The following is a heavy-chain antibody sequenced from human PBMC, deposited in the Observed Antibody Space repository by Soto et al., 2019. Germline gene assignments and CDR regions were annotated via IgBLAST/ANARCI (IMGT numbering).Heavy chain of an antibody. V-gene: IGHV3-23*01. CDR3: AKSLVTPSDAFDL. J-gene: IGHJ3*01. CDR2: ISDPGTST. CDR1: GFTFGNYA. Sequence: SLRLSCAASGFTFGNYAMNWVRQAPGKGLEWISSISDPGTSTYYANSVKGRFSMSRDNSKNTLYLQMNRLRADDTAVYFCAKSLVTPSDAFDLWGRGTLVTVSS. D-gene: IGHD2-21*02.